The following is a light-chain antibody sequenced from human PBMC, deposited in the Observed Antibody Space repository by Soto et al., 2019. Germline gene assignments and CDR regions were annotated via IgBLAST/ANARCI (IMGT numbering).Light chain of an antibody. J-gene: IGLJ1*01. CDR3: QSYDSSLSGSDV. CDR1: SSNIGAGYD. V-gene: IGLV1-40*01. CDR2: DNS. Sequence: QSVLTQPPSVSGAPGQRVTISCTGSSSNIGAGYDVQWYQQLPGTAPKLLIYDNSQRPSGVPDRLSGSKSGTSASLAITGLQAEDEADYYCQSYDSSLSGSDVFGTGTKVTVL.